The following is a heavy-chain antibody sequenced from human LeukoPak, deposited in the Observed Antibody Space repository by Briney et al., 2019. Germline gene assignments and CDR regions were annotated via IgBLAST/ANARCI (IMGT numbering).Heavy chain of an antibody. V-gene: IGHV1-8*02. D-gene: IGHD3-22*01. CDR3: ARDLHKLHYYDSSGYYYGGGDY. CDR2: MYPNRGSA. CDR1: GYTFTGYY. J-gene: IGHJ4*02. Sequence: ASVKVSCKASGYTFTGYYMHWVRQAPGQGLEWMGWMYPNRGSAVYAKKFQGRVPITWNASIRTAYMELSSLRSEHPAVYYCARDLHKLHYYDSSGYYYGGGDYWGQGTLVTVSS.